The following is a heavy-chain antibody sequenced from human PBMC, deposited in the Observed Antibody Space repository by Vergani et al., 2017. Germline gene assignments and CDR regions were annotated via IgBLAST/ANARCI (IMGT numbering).Heavy chain of an antibody. CDR2: IWYDGSNK. D-gene: IGHD6-19*01. J-gene: IGHJ4*02. Sequence: QVQLVESGGGVVQPGRSLRLSCAASGFTFSSYGMHWVRQAPGKGLEWVAVIWYDGSNKYYADSVKGRFTISRDNSKNTLYLQMNSLRAEDTAVYYCARDQDSSGWYFVRFRTMEQGHHDYWGQGTLVTVSS. CDR3: ARDQDSSGWYFVRFRTMEQGHHDY. CDR1: GFTFSSYG. V-gene: IGHV3-33*01.